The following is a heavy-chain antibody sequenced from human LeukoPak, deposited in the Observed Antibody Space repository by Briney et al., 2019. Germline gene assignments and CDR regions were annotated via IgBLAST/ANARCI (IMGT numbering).Heavy chain of an antibody. CDR2: IYYSGST. J-gene: IGHJ4*02. CDR1: GGSISSSSYY. D-gene: IGHD3-16*01. Sequence: SETLSLTCTVSGGSISSSSYYWGWIRQPPGKGLEWIGSIYYSGSTYYNPSLKSRVTISVDTSKNQFSLKLCSVTAADTAVYYCARDLGREIDYWGQGTLVTVSS. V-gene: IGHV4-39*07. CDR3: ARDLGREIDY.